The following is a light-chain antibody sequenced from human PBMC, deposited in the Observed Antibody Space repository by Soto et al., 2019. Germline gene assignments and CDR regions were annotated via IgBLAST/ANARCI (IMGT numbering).Light chain of an antibody. CDR2: DNG. Sequence: QSVLTQPPSVSAAPGQKVTISCSGSSSNIGNNYVSWYQQLPGTAPKLLIYDNGKRPSGIPDRFSGSRSGTSATLGITGLQTGDEADYCCGTWDSRLSAVVFGGGTKVTVL. CDR3: GTWDSRLSAVV. CDR1: SSNIGNNY. J-gene: IGLJ2*01. V-gene: IGLV1-51*01.